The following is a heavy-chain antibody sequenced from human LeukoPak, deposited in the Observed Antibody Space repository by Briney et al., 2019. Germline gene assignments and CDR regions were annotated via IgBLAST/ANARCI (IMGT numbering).Heavy chain of an antibody. V-gene: IGHV3-21*01. CDR2: ISSSSSYI. J-gene: IGHJ6*02. Sequence: GGSLRLSCAASGFTFSSYSMNWVRQAPGKGLEWVSSISSSSSYIYYADSVKGRFTISRDNAKNSLYLQMNSLRAEGTAVYYCARGGEDIVLMVYAPDYYYGMDVWGQGTTVTVSS. CDR1: GFTFSSYS. CDR3: ARGGEDIVLMVYAPDYYYGMDV. D-gene: IGHD2-8*01.